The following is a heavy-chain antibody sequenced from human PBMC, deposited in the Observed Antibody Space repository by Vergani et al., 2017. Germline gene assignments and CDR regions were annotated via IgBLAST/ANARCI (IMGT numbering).Heavy chain of an antibody. J-gene: IGHJ3*02. CDR2: IHWNGGST. Sequence: EVQLVESGGGVVRPGGSLRLSCAASGFTFADYGMSWVRQPPGKGLEWVSGIHWNGGSTSYADSVKGRFTISRDNAKNSLYRQMSSLRAEDTALYYCASLQTLKNAFDIWGQGTMVTVSS. CDR1: GFTFADYG. V-gene: IGHV3-20*04. CDR3: ASLQTLKNAFDI. D-gene: IGHD3-16*01.